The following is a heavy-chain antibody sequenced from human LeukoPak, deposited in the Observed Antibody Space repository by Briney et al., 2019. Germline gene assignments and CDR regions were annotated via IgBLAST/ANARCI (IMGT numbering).Heavy chain of an antibody. CDR1: RFTFSSYA. V-gene: IGHV3-30-3*01. CDR3: AREWAYYYGSGSYSNYFDY. CDR2: ISYDGSNK. Sequence: PGGSLRLSCAASRFTFSSYAMHWVRQAPGKGLEWVAVISYDGSNKYYADSVKGRLTISRDNSKNTLYLQMNSLRAEDTAVYYCAREWAYYYGSGSYSNYFDYWGQGTLVTVSA. J-gene: IGHJ4*02. D-gene: IGHD3-10*01.